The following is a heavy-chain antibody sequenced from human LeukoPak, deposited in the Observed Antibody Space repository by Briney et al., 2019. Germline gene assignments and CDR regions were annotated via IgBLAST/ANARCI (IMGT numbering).Heavy chain of an antibody. J-gene: IGHJ4*02. CDR3: ARRSDNDDSSVGYFDY. V-gene: IGHV4-39*01. Sequence: SETLSLTCTVSGGSISSSSYSWGWIRQPPGKGLEWTGSIYYSGSTYYNPSLKSRVTISVDTSKNQFSLKLSSVTAADTAVYYCARRSDNDDSSVGYFDYWGQGTLVTVSS. CDR2: IYYSGST. CDR1: GGSISSSSYS. D-gene: IGHD3-22*01.